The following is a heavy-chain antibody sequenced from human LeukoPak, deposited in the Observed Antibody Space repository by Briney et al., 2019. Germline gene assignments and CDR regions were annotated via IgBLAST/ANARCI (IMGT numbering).Heavy chain of an antibody. CDR3: ARRQAAYYYDSSGYYWAPSWSFDI. J-gene: IGHJ3*02. V-gene: IGHV3-66*04. CDR2: IYSGGST. Sequence: GGSLRLSCAASGFTVSSNYMSWVRQAPGKGLEWVSIIYSGGSTYYADSVKGRFTISRYNSKNTLYLKMNSLRAVDTDVYYCARRQAAYYYDSSGYYWAPSWSFDIWGQGTMVTVSS. D-gene: IGHD3-22*01. CDR1: GFTVSSNY.